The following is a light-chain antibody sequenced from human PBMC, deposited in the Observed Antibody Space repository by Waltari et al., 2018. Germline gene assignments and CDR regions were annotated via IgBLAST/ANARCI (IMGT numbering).Light chain of an antibody. V-gene: IGKV4-1*01. J-gene: IGKJ4*01. Sequence: DIVMTQSPDSLAVSLGERATINCKSSQSLLYSSNNKNYLAWYHQKPGQPPKLLIYWASTRESGVPDRFSGSGSGTDFTLTISSLQAEDVAVYYCQQYYTTPHFGGGTKVEIK. CDR2: WAS. CDR3: QQYYTTPH. CDR1: QSLLYSSNNKNY.